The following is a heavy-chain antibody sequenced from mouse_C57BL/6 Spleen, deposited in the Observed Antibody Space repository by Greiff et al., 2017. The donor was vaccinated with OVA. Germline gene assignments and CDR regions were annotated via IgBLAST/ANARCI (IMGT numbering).Heavy chain of an antibody. CDR1: GFTFSDYY. CDR3: ARRELTGNYFDY. CDR2: INYDGSST. V-gene: IGHV5-16*01. Sequence: EVQLVESEGGLVQPGSSMKLSCTASGFTFSDYYMAWVRQVPEKGLEWVANINYDGSSTYYLDSLKSRFIISRANAKNILYLQMSSLKSEDTATDYCARRELTGNYFDYWGQGTTLTVSS. J-gene: IGHJ2*01. D-gene: IGHD4-1*01.